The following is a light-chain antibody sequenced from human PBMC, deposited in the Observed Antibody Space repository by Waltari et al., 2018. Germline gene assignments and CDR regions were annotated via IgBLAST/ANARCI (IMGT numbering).Light chain of an antibody. CDR1: QTVGSN. Sequence: EIVMTQSPATLSVSSGVRATLFCRASQTVGSNLAWYQQKPGQAPRRLIYSASTKDTGIPPSFSGRGSGNEFTLTISSLQSEDFAVYDCQQDNVWPQTFGQGTKVEIK. CDR2: SAS. J-gene: IGKJ1*01. V-gene: IGKV3-15*01. CDR3: QQDNVWPQT.